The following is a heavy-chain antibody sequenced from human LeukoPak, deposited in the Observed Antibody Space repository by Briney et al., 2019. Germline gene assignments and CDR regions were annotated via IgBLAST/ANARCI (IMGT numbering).Heavy chain of an antibody. CDR2: INPSGCSR. CDR1: VYTFTSYY. CDR3: ARPSDSRGLYFVF. J-gene: IGHJ4*02. V-gene: IGHV1-46*01. D-gene: IGHD3-22*01. Sequence: ASVKVSRKASVYTFTSYYMHWVRQAPGQGLEWMGIINPSGCSRSYAQKLHGRVTMTRDTSTSKVYMELSSLRSADTAVCYCARPSDSRGLYFVFGGQGTRVTV.